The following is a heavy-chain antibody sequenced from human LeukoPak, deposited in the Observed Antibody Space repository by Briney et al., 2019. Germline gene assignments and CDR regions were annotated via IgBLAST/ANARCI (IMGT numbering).Heavy chain of an antibody. CDR3: ARVGYDSSGYYYVFDY. Sequence: ASVKVSCKASGYTFTGYYMHWVRQAPGQGLEWMGRINPNSGGTNYAQKFQGRVTMTRDTSISTAYMELSRLRSDDTAVYYCARVGYDSSGYYYVFDYWGQGTLVTVSS. V-gene: IGHV1-2*06. D-gene: IGHD3-22*01. J-gene: IGHJ4*02. CDR2: INPNSGGT. CDR1: GYTFTGYY.